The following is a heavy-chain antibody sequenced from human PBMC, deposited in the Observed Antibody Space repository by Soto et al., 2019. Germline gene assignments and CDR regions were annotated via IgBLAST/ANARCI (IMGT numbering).Heavy chain of an antibody. V-gene: IGHV4-31*02. CDR2: IYYSGST. CDR3: ARSSTSANYFDY. D-gene: IGHD2-2*01. Sequence: SGGYYWSWIRQHPGKGLEWIGYIYYSGSTYYNPSLKSRVTISVDTSKNQCSLKLSSVTAADTAVYYCARSSTSANYFDYWGQGTLVTVSS. J-gene: IGHJ4*02. CDR1: SGGYY.